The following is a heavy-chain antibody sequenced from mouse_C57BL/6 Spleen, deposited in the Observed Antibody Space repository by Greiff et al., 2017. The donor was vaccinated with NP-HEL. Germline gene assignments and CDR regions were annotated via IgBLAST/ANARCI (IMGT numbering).Heavy chain of an antibody. J-gene: IGHJ2*01. V-gene: IGHV1-80*01. Sequence: QVQLKQSGAELVKPGASVKISCKASGYAFSSYWMNWVKQRPGKGLEWIGQIYPGDGDTNYNGKFKGKATLTADKSSSTAYMQLSSLTSEDSAVYFCARLRGGHYFDYWGQGTTLTVSS. CDR2: IYPGDGDT. D-gene: IGHD1-1*02. CDR3: ARLRGGHYFDY. CDR1: GYAFSSYW.